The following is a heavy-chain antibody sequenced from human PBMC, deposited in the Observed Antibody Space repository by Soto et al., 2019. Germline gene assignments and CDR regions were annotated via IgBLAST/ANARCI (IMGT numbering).Heavy chain of an antibody. CDR1: GFTLDDYT. J-gene: IGHJ6*02. D-gene: IGHD2-2*01. Sequence: VQLVESGGGLVQPGGSLRLSCAASGFTLDDYTMHWVRQAPGKGLEWVSGVGWNGGDIVYADSVKGRFTVSRDNTKNSLYLEVYSLRAEDTAIYYCAKDRAVVVPVSTSYFHYYGLDVWGQGTTVTVS. CDR3: AKDRAVVVPVSTSYFHYYGLDV. V-gene: IGHV3-9*01. CDR2: VGWNGGDI.